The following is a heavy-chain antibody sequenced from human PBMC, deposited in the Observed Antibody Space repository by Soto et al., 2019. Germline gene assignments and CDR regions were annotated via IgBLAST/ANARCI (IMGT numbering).Heavy chain of an antibody. V-gene: IGHV2-5*01. CDR2: IYWNDDK. Sequence: ESGPTLVNPTQTLTLTCTFSGFSLVTSEVGVGWIRQPPGKALEWLALIYWNDDKRYSPSLKSRLTITKDTSKNQVVLTMTNMDPVDTATYYCAHAPSFDCSSTSCLNWFDPWGQGTLVTVSS. CDR3: AHAPSFDCSSTSCLNWFDP. CDR1: GFSLVTSEVG. D-gene: IGHD2-2*01. J-gene: IGHJ5*02.